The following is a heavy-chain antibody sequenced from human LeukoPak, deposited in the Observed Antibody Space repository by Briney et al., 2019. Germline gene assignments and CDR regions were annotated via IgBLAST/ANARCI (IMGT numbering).Heavy chain of an antibody. Sequence: GGSLRLSCAASGFTFSSYSMNWVRQAPGKGLEWVSSISSSSSYIYYADSVKGRFTISRDNSKNTLYLQMNSLRAEDTAVYYCTADDAFDIWGQGTMVTVSS. CDR1: GFTFSSYS. J-gene: IGHJ3*02. V-gene: IGHV3-21*01. CDR2: ISSSSSYI. CDR3: TADDAFDI.